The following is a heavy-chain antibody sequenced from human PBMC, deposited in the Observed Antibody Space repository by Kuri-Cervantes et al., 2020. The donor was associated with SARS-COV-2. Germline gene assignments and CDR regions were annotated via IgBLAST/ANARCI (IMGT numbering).Heavy chain of an antibody. CDR1: GGTFSSYA. V-gene: IGHV1-69*06. D-gene: IGHD2-8*01. Sequence: SVKVSCKASGGTFSSYAISWVRQAPGQGLEWMGGIIPIFGTANYAQKFQGRVTITADKSTSKAYMELSSLRSEDTAVYYCARDVHGGSCTNGVGHDDFDYWGQGTLVTVSS. J-gene: IGHJ4*02. CDR3: ARDVHGGSCTNGVGHDDFDY. CDR2: IIPIFGTA.